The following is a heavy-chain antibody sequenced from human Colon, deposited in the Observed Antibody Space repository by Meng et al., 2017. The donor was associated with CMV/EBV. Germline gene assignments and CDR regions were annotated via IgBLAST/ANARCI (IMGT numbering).Heavy chain of an antibody. CDR2: VYFSGST. CDR1: GDSISSNPYY. CDR3: ARRGTGGYDSVRAYDI. V-gene: IGHV4-39*07. Sequence: GSLRLSCTVSGDSISSNPYYWDWVRQPPGQGLEWIGSVYFSGSTFYNSSLGSRVTISVDTSKNQFSLKLTSVTAADTAVYYCARRGTGGYDSVRAYDIWGQGTMVTVSS. J-gene: IGHJ3*02. D-gene: IGHD5-12*01.